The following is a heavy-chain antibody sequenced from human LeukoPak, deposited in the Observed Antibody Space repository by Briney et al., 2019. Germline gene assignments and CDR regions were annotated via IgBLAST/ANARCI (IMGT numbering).Heavy chain of an antibody. D-gene: IGHD1-26*01. CDR2: INHSGST. CDR1: GGSFRGYY. J-gene: IGHJ4*02. CDR3: ARAGHSGSYVAIDY. Sequence: SETLSLTCAVYGGSFRGYYWSGIRQPPGKGLEGIGEINHSGSTNYNPSLKSRVTISVDTSKNQFSLKLSSVTAADTAVYYCARAGHSGSYVAIDYWGQGTLVTVSS. V-gene: IGHV4-34*01.